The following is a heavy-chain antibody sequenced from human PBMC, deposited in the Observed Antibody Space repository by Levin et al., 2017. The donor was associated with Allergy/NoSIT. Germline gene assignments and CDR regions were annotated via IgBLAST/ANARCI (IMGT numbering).Heavy chain of an antibody. Sequence: QPGGSLRLSCAASGFTFTNFEMNWVRQAPGKGLEWVSYIGGSSSTIYYADSVKGRFIISRDNAKKSLYLQMNSLRAEDTAVYYCARDPWVTWEYYGLDVWGQGTTVTVSS. CDR3: ARDPWVTWEYYGLDV. J-gene: IGHJ6*02. D-gene: IGHD1-26*01. CDR1: GFTFTNFE. CDR2: IGGSSSTI. V-gene: IGHV3-48*03.